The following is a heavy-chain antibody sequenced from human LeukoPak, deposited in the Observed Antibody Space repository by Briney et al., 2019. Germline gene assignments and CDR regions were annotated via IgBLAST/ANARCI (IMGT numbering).Heavy chain of an antibody. Sequence: PSETLSLTCTVSGGSISSNNYYWGWIRQPPGKGLEWIGSVHYSGNSYYNSSLKSRVIISVDTSKNQFFLQLSSVTAADTAVYYCARLTYYYGSGTYYNPVFDYWGQGTLVTVSS. D-gene: IGHD3-10*01. CDR3: ARLTYYYGSGTYYNPVFDY. V-gene: IGHV4-39*07. CDR2: VHYSGNS. J-gene: IGHJ4*02. CDR1: GGSISSNNYY.